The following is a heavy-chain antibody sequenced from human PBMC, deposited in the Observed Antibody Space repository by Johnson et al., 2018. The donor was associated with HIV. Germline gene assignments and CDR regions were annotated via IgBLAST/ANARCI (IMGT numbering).Heavy chain of an antibody. CDR1: GFTVSSNE. V-gene: IGHV3-38-3*01. CDR2: ISGGST. J-gene: IGHJ3*02. Sequence: PGGSLRLSCAASGFTVSSNEMSWVRQAPGKGLEWVSSISGGSTYYADSRKGRFTISRDNSKNTLHLQMNSLRAEDTAVYYCAKDHWVVGSWQAFDIWGQGTMVTVSS. CDR3: AKDHWVVGSWQAFDI. D-gene: IGHD6-13*01.